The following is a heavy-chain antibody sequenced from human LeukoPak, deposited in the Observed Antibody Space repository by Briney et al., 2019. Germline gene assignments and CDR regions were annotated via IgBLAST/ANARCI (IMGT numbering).Heavy chain of an antibody. CDR2: IKQDGSEK. J-gene: IGHJ4*02. V-gene: IGHV3-7*01. Sequence: PGGSLRLSCAASGFTFSSYWMSWVRQAPGKGLEWVANIKQDGSEKYYVDSVKGRFTISRDNAKNSLYLQMNSLRAEDTAVYYCAREYYYGSGSYSGYWGQGTLVTVSS. D-gene: IGHD3-10*01. CDR1: GFTFSSYW. CDR3: AREYYYGSGSYSGY.